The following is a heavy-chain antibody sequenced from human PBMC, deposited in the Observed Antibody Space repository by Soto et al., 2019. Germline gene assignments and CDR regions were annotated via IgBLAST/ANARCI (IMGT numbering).Heavy chain of an antibody. CDR2: INHSGST. CDR1: GGSFSGYY. Sequence: KSSETLSLTCAVYGGSFSGYYWSWIRQPPGKGLEWIGEINHSGSTNYNPSLKSRVTISVDTSKNQFSLKLSSVTAADTAVYYCARGRSRLLWFGERYPPWFDPWGQGTLVTVSS. D-gene: IGHD3-10*01. J-gene: IGHJ5*02. V-gene: IGHV4-34*01. CDR3: ARGRSRLLWFGERYPPWFDP.